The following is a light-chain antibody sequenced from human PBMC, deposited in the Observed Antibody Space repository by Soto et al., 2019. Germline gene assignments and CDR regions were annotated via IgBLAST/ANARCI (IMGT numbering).Light chain of an antibody. CDR2: AAS. J-gene: IGKJ1*01. Sequence: DIQMTQSPSSLSASVGDRCTVPCRASQSISSYLNWYQQKPGKAPKLLIYAASSLQSGVPSRFSGSGSGTDFTLTISSLQPEDVATYYCQNYDSSPWTFGQGTKVDI. CDR1: QSISSY. V-gene: IGKV1-39*01. CDR3: QNYDSSPWT.